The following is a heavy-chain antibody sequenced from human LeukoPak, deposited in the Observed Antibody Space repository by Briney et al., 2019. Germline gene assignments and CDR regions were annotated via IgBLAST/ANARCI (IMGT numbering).Heavy chain of an antibody. Sequence: GGSLRLSCAASGFPFSSYSMNWVRQAPGKGLEWVSSISSSSSYIYYADSVKGRFTISRDNAKNSLYLQMNSLRAEDTALYYCARTTTSARCSGGSCYSYAFDIWGQGTMVTVSS. J-gene: IGHJ3*02. CDR1: GFPFSSYS. D-gene: IGHD2-15*01. V-gene: IGHV3-21*04. CDR3: ARTTTSARCSGGSCYSYAFDI. CDR2: ISSSSSYI.